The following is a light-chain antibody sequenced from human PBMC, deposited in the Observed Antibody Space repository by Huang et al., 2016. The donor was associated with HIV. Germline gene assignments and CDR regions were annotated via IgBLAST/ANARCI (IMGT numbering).Light chain of an antibody. CDR1: QTIGTS. V-gene: IGKV1-8*01. CDR2: EAS. CDR3: QHSDGLSPLT. Sequence: AIRMTQSPSSLSASTGDRVTITCRASQTIGTSLAWYQQRPGRAPNLWIYEASTLQQGVPSRFSGSGSRTVFTLNIGCLQVEDAAIYYCQHSDGLSPLTFGGGTKVDLK. J-gene: IGKJ4*01.